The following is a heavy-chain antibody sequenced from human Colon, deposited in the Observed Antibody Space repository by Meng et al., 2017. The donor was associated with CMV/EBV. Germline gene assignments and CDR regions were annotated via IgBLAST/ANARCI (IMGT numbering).Heavy chain of an antibody. D-gene: IGHD3-22*01. V-gene: IGHV4-39*01. J-gene: IGHJ4*02. CDR2: IYYTGIT. CDR1: GDSFSSDNYY. Sequence: SETLSLTCVVSGDSFSSDNYYGGWIRQSPGKGMEWIGSIYYTGITYFNPSLKSRVTMSVDMSKNQFSLKLTSVTAADTGVYYCARLDSSGYSRDFWGQGILVTVSS. CDR3: ARLDSSGYSRDF.